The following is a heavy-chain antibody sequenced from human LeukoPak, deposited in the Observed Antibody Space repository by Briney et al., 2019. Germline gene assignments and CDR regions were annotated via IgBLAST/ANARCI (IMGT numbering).Heavy chain of an antibody. Sequence: GGSLRLSCAASGFTFSSYAMSWVRQAPGKGLEWVSAISGSGGSTYYADSVKGRFTISRDNSKNTLYLQMNSLRAEDTAVYYCAKGLVLYDFWGAIGYWGQGTLVTVSS. V-gene: IGHV3-23*01. J-gene: IGHJ4*02. D-gene: IGHD3-3*01. CDR2: ISGSGGST. CDR1: GFTFSSYA. CDR3: AKGLVLYDFWGAIGY.